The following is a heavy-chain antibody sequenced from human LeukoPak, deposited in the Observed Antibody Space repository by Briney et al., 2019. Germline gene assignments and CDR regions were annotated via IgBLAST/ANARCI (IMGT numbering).Heavy chain of an antibody. CDR2: IYYSGST. CDR1: GGSISSSNYY. J-gene: IGHJ4*02. Sequence: SETLSLTCTVSGGSISSSNYYWGWIRQPPGKGLEWIGSIYYSGSTNYNPSLKSRVTISVDTSKNQFSLKLSSVTAADTAVYYCARGGSSWYYFDYWGQGTLVTVSS. D-gene: IGHD6-13*01. CDR3: ARGGSSWYYFDY. V-gene: IGHV4-39*07.